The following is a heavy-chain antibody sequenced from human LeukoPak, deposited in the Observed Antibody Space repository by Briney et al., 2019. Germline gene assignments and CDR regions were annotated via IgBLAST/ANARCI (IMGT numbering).Heavy chain of an antibody. CDR3: ARESLPAAINYYYMDV. CDR2: IIPIFGTA. J-gene: IGHJ6*03. D-gene: IGHD2-2*01. V-gene: IGHV1-69*05. CDR1: GGTFSSYA. Sequence: SVKVSCKASGGTFSSYAISWVRQAPGQGLEWMGRIIPIFGTANYAQKIQGRVTITTDESTSTAYMELSSLRSEDTAVYYCARESLPAAINYYYMDVWGKGTTVTVSS.